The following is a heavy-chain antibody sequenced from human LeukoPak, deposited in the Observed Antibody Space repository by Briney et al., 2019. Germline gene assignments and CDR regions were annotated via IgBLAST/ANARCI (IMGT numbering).Heavy chain of an antibody. Sequence: SETLSLTCAVYGGSFSGYYWSWIRQPPGKGLEWIGEINHSGSTNYNPSLKSRVTISVDTSKNQFSLKLSSVTAADTAVYYCARGGIEVGATEPSPHCFDPWGQGTLVTVSS. J-gene: IGHJ5*02. CDR2: INHSGST. CDR1: GGSFSGYY. CDR3: ARGGIEVGATEPSPHCFDP. D-gene: IGHD1-26*01. V-gene: IGHV4-34*01.